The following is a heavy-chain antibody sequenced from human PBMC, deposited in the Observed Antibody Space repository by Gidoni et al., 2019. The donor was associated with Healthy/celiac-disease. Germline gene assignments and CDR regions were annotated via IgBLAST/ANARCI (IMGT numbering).Heavy chain of an antibody. J-gene: IGHJ4*02. CDR1: GGSFSGYY. Sequence: QVQLQQWGAGLLKPSETLSRTCAVYGGSFSGYYWSWIRQPPGKGLEWIGEIKHSGSTNYNPSLTRRVTISVDTSKNQFSLKLSSVTAADTAVYYCATARGRRCLDYWGQGTLVTVSS. V-gene: IGHV4-34*01. CDR3: ATARGRRCLDY. D-gene: IGHD3-10*01. CDR2: IKHSGST.